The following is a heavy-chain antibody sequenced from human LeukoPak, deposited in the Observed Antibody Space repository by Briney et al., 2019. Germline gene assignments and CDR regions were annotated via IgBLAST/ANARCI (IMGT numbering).Heavy chain of an antibody. D-gene: IGHD5-18*01. CDR2: IYTSGST. J-gene: IGHJ4*02. CDR3: ARDSYGLPFYY. V-gene: IGHV4-4*07. Sequence: SETLSLTCTVSGGSISSYYWRWIREPAGKGVEWIGRIYTSGSTNYNPSLKSRVTMSVDTSKNQFSLKLSSVTAADTAVYYCARDSYGLPFYYWGQGTLVTVSS. CDR1: GGSISSYY.